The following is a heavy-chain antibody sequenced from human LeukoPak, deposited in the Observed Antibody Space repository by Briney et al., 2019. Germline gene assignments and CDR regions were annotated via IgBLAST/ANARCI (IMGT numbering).Heavy chain of an antibody. J-gene: IGHJ6*03. Sequence: ASVKVSCKASGYTFTGYYMHWVRQAPGQGLEWMGWINPNSGGTNYAQKFQGRVTMTRDTSISTAYMELSRLRSDDTAVYYCARDNRQKQPYYYMDVWGKGTTVTVSS. CDR2: INPNSGGT. CDR1: GYTFTGYY. V-gene: IGHV1-2*02. D-gene: IGHD1-14*01. CDR3: ARDNRQKQPYYYMDV.